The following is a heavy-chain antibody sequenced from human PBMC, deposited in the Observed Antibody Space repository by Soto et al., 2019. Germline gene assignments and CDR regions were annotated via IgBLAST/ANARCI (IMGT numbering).Heavy chain of an antibody. Sequence: GGSLRLSCAASGFTFSSYAMHWVRQAPGKGLEWVAVISYDGSNKYYADSVKGRFTISRDNSKNTLYLQMNSLRAEDTAVYYCARVRGDPDAFDIWGQGTMVTV. V-gene: IGHV3-30-3*01. CDR2: ISYDGSNK. CDR1: GFTFSSYA. CDR3: ARVRGDPDAFDI. J-gene: IGHJ3*02. D-gene: IGHD2-21*02.